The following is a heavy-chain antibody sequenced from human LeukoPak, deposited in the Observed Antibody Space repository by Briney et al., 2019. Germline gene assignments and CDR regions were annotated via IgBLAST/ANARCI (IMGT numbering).Heavy chain of an antibody. Sequence: PGGSLRLSCEASGFTFSSYWISWVRQAPGKGLEWVANIKQDGSERYHVDSVKGRFTISRDNAKNSLYLQMNGLRAEDTALYHCARVSGYGDYEDYWGQGTLVTVSS. D-gene: IGHD4-17*01. V-gene: IGHV3-7*01. CDR2: IKQDGSER. CDR1: GFTFSSYW. J-gene: IGHJ4*02. CDR3: ARVSGYGDYEDY.